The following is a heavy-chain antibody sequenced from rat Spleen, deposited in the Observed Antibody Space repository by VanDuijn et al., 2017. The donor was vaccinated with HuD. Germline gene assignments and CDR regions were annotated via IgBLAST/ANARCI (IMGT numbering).Heavy chain of an antibody. CDR1: GFTFSSYW. CDR3: AKDREYYGYNSFDS. Sequence: ELQLVATGGGLVQPGRSLKLSCVASGFTFSSYWMYWIRQAPGKGLEWVSSINTGGTGSYYADSVKGRFTVSRDNAENTVYLQMNSLRSEDTATYYCAKDREYYGYNSFDSWGQGVMVTVSS. CDR2: INTGGTGS. J-gene: IGHJ2*01. V-gene: IGHV5-58*01. D-gene: IGHD1-9*01.